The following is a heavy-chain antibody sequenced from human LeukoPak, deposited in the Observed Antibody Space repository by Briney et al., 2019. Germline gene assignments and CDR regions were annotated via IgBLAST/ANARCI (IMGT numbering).Heavy chain of an antibody. D-gene: IGHD3-10*01. Sequence: PGGSLRLSCAASGFTFSSYSMNWVRQAPGKGLEWVSSISSSSSYIYYADSVKGRFTISRDNAKNSLYLQMNSLRAEDTAVYYCARDGFPRVWFGEPNWFDPWGQGTLVTVSS. J-gene: IGHJ5*02. V-gene: IGHV3-21*01. CDR3: ARDGFPRVWFGEPNWFDP. CDR1: GFTFSSYS. CDR2: ISSSSSYI.